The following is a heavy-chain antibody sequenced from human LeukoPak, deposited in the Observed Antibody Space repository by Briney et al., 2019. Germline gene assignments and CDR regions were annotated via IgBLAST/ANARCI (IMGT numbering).Heavy chain of an antibody. D-gene: IGHD2-15*01. CDR1: GYSISSGYY. J-gene: IGHJ4*02. CDR2: IYHSGST. Sequence: SETLSLTCAVSGYSISSGYYWGWIRQPPGKGVEWIGSIYHSGSTYYNPSLKNRVTISVDTSKNQFSLKLSSVTAADTAVYYCARSVGYCSGGSCDEGYWGQGTLVTVSS. CDR3: ARSVGYCSGGSCDEGY. V-gene: IGHV4-38-2*01.